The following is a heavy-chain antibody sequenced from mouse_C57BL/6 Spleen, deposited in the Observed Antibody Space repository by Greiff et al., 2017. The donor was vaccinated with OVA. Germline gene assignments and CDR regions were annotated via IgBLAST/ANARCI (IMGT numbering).Heavy chain of an antibody. V-gene: IGHV7-1*01. CDR2: SRNKANDYTT. CDR1: GFTFSDFY. J-gene: IGHJ4*01. D-gene: IGHD2-4*01. CDR3: ARDVGLRGYYAMDY. Sequence: EVHLVESGGGLVQSGRSLRLSCATSGFTFSDFYMEWVRQAPGKGLEWIAASRNKANDYTTEYSASVKGRFIVSRDTSQSILYLQMNALRAEDTAIYYCARDVGLRGYYAMDYWGQGTSVTVSS.